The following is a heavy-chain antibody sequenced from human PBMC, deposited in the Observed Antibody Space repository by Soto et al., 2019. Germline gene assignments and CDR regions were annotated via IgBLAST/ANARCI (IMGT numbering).Heavy chain of an antibody. J-gene: IGHJ3*02. CDR2: INPNSGGT. Sequence: QVQLVQSGAEVKKPGASVKVSCKASGYTFTGYYMHWVRQAPGQGLEWMGWINPNSGGTNYAQKFQGWVTMTRDTSISTAYMELSRLRSDDMAVYYCASSSSRPTVTTTSHAFDIWGQGTMVTVSS. CDR3: ASSSSRPTVTTTSHAFDI. D-gene: IGHD4-17*01. CDR1: GYTFTGYY. V-gene: IGHV1-2*04.